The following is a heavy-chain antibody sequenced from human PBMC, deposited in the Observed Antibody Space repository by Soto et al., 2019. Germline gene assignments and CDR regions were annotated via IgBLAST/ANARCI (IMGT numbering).Heavy chain of an antibody. Sequence: SETLSLTCTVSGGSISSGDYYWSWIRQPPGKGLEWIGYIYYSGSTYYNPSLKSRVTISVDTSKNQFSLKLSSVTAADTAVYYCARDRPGRGYCSGGSCYSNYYGMAVWGQGTTVTVSS. CDR3: ARDRPGRGYCSGGSCYSNYYGMAV. CDR1: GGSISSGDYY. CDR2: IYYSGST. V-gene: IGHV4-30-4*01. J-gene: IGHJ6*02. D-gene: IGHD2-15*01.